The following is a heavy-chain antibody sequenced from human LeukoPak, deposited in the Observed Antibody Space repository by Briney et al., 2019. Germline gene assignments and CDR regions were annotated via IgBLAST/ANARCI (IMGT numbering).Heavy chain of an antibody. CDR2: ISWNSGSI. V-gene: IGHV3-9*03. Sequence: GRSLRLSCAVSGFTFDDYAMHWVRQAPGKGLEWVSGISWNSGSIGYADSVKGRFTISRDNAKNSLYLQMNSLRAEDMALYYCAKDGGSGLDYWGQGTLVTVSS. CDR1: GFTFDDYA. D-gene: IGHD6-19*01. J-gene: IGHJ4*02. CDR3: AKDGGSGLDY.